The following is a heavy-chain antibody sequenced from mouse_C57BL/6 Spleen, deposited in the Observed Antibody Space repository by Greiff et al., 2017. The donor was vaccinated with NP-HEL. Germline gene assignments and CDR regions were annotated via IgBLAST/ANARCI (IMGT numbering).Heavy chain of an antibody. J-gene: IGHJ4*01. CDR1: GYTFTSYW. D-gene: IGHD4-1*01. Sequence: QVQLQQPGAELVRPGSSVKLSCKASGYTFTSYWMDWVKQRPGQGLEWIGNIYPSDSETHYNQKFKDKATLTVDKSSSTAYMQLSSLTSEDSAVYYCARSWTGKGDYWGQGTSVTVSS. CDR3: ARSWTGKGDY. V-gene: IGHV1-61*01. CDR2: IYPSDSET.